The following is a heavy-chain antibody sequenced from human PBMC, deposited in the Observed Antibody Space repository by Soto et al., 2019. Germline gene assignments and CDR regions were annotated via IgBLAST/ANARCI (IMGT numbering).Heavy chain of an antibody. Sequence: QVQLVQSGAEVKKPGSSVKVSCKASGGTFSSYTISWVRQAPGQGREWMGMIIPILGIANYAQKFQSRVTITADTSTSPAYKEHSSRRSDDTAVYYWARADGAYYYGRDVWGQGTTVTVSS. CDR2: IIPILGIA. J-gene: IGHJ6*02. CDR3: ARADGAYYYGRDV. D-gene: IGHD2-8*01. CDR1: GGTFSSYT. V-gene: IGHV1-69*02.